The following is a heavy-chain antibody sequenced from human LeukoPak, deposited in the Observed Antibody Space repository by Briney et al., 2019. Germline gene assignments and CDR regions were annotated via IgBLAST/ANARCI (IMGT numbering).Heavy chain of an antibody. Sequence: GRSLRLSCAASGFTFSSYGMHWVRQAPGKGLEWVAVIWYGGSNEYYADSVKGRFTISRDNSKDTLYLQMNSLRAEDTAVCYCAKDHVNHIAVPNYYYYYYMDVWGKGTTVTVSS. V-gene: IGHV3-30*18. CDR3: AKDHVNHIAVPNYYYYYYMDV. J-gene: IGHJ6*03. CDR1: GFTFSSYG. CDR2: IWYGGSNE. D-gene: IGHD6-19*01.